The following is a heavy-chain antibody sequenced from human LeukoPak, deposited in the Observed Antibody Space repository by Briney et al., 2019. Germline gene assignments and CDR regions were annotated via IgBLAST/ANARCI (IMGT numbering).Heavy chain of an antibody. Sequence: GASVKVSCKASGYTFTSYGISWVRQAPGQGLEWMGWISAYNGNTNYAQKLQGRVTMTTDTSTSTAYMELRSLRSDDTAVYYCAREGSGGYYYGSGSYYKPHYDYWGQGTLVTVSS. CDR2: ISAYNGNT. J-gene: IGHJ4*02. D-gene: IGHD3-10*01. CDR3: AREGSGGYYYGSGSYYKPHYDY. CDR1: GYTFTSYG. V-gene: IGHV1-18*01.